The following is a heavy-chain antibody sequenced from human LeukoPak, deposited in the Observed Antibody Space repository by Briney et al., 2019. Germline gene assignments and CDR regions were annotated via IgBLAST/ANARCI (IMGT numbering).Heavy chain of an antibody. CDR1: GFTFSSYG. J-gene: IGHJ4*02. CDR3: AKVLRYFDWLLSPPYYFDY. Sequence: GGSLRLSCAASGFTFSSYGMHWVRQAPGKGLEWVAVISYDGSNKYYAGSVKGRFTISRDNSKNTLYLQMNSLRAEDTAVYYCAKVLRYFDWLLSPPYYFDYWGQGTLVTVSS. D-gene: IGHD3-9*01. V-gene: IGHV3-30*18. CDR2: ISYDGSNK.